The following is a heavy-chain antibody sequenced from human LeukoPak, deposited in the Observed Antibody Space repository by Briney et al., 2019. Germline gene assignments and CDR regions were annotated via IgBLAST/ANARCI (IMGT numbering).Heavy chain of an antibody. CDR2: ISSSSSYI. CDR3: ARTGAAGLIQGYMDV. Sequence: NPGGSLRLSCAASGFTFSSYSMNWVRQAPGKGLEWVSSISSSSSYIYYADSVKGRFTISRDNAKNSLYLQMNSLRAEDTAVYYCARTGAAGLIQGYMDVWGKGTTVTISS. J-gene: IGHJ6*03. CDR1: GFTFSSYS. V-gene: IGHV3-21*01. D-gene: IGHD6-13*01.